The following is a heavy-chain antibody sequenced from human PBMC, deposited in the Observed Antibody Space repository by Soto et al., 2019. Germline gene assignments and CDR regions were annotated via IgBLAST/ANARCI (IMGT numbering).Heavy chain of an antibody. J-gene: IGHJ4*02. D-gene: IGHD4-4*01. Sequence: PGGSLRLSCAASGFTFSSYAMSWVRQAPGKGLEWVSAISGSGGSTYYADSVKGRFTISRDNSKNTLYLQMNSLRAEDTAVYYCANGPSWDNYSNYGDDLDYWGQGTLVTVSS. CDR1: GFTFSSYA. CDR2: ISGSGGST. V-gene: IGHV3-23*01. CDR3: ANGPSWDNYSNYGDDLDY.